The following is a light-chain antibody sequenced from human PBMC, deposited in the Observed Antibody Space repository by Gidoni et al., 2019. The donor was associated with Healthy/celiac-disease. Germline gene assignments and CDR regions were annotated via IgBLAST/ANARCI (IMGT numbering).Light chain of an antibody. CDR2: LGS. V-gene: IGKV2-28*01. CDR3: MQALQTPPT. J-gene: IGKJ4*01. Sequence: DIVMTQSPRSLPVTPGEPASISCRSSQSLLQSNVFNYLDWYLQKPGQSPQLLIYLGSNRASGVPDRFSGSGSGTDFTLKISRVEAEDVGVYYCMQALQTPPTFGGGTKVEIK. CDR1: QSLLQSNVFNY.